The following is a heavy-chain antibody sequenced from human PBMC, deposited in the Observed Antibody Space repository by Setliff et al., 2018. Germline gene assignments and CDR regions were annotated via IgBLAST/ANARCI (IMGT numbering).Heavy chain of an antibody. CDR3: ARDNNYYDSSGYYSGSDV. J-gene: IGHJ4*03. Sequence: PGGSLRLSCAASGFTFSSYNMDWVRQAPGKGLEWVSYINSRSSTIFYADSVKGRFTISRDNAKKSLSLQMNSLRAEDTAVYYCARDNNYYDSSGYYSGSDVWGQGILVTVSS. D-gene: IGHD3-22*01. V-gene: IGHV3-48*04. CDR2: INSRSSTI. CDR1: GFTFSSYN.